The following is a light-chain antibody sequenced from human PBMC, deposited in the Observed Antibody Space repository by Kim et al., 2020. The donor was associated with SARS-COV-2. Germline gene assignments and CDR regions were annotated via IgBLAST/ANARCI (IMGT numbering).Light chain of an antibody. CDR2: PAS. CDR3: QQYSDWPWT. Sequence: EIVMTQSPATLSVSPGEGVTLSCRASQSISTNLGWYQQKPGQAPRLLIYPASTRATGIPARFSGSGSGTEFTLTISSLQSEDFAVYCCQQYSDWPWTFGQWTPVDI. J-gene: IGKJ1*01. CDR1: QSISTN. V-gene: IGKV3-15*01.